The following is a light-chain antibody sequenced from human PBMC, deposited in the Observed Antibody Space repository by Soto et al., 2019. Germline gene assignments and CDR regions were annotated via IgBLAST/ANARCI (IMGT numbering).Light chain of an antibody. Sequence: ETLLTQSPATLSLSPGERATLSCRASQSVNNYLAWYQQKPGQAPRLLIYDASNRATGIPARFSGSGSGTDFTLTISSLEPEDFAVYYCQQRSHWPWTFGQGTQVDIK. V-gene: IGKV3-11*01. CDR3: QQRSHWPWT. J-gene: IGKJ1*01. CDR2: DAS. CDR1: QSVNNY.